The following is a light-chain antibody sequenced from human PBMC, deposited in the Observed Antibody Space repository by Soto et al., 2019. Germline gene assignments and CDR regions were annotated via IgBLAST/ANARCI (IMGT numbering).Light chain of an antibody. Sequence: EIVMTQSPATLSVSPGDRATLSCRASQTISSTYLAWYQQKPGQAPRLLIYATSTRATGIPDRFSGSGSGTDFTLTISRLEPEDFAVYYCQQYGSSPKTFGQGTKV. CDR2: ATS. V-gene: IGKV3-20*01. J-gene: IGKJ1*01. CDR1: QTISSTY. CDR3: QQYGSSPKT.